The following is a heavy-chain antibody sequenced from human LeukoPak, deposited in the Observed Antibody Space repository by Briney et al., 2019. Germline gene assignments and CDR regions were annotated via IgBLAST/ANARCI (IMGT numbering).Heavy chain of an antibody. CDR3: ARDLTLITIFGVVSPSCFDY. J-gene: IGHJ4*02. D-gene: IGHD3-3*01. CDR2: ISAYNGNT. Sequence: GASVKVSCKASGYTFTSYGISWVRQAPGQGLEWMGRISAYNGNTNYAQKLQGRVTMTTDTSTSTAYMELRSLRSDDTAVYYCARDLTLITIFGVVSPSCFDYWGQGTLVTVSS. V-gene: IGHV1-18*01. CDR1: GYTFTSYG.